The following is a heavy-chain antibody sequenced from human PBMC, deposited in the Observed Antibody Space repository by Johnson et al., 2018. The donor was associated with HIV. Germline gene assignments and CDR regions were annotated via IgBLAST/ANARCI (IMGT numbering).Heavy chain of an antibody. D-gene: IGHD6-6*01. J-gene: IGHJ3*02. V-gene: IGHV3-33*06. Sequence: QVQLVESGGGVVQPGRSLRLSCAAYGFIFNDYGMHWVRQAPGKGLEWVAVIWYDGSNKFYADSVKGRFTISRDNSKNTLYLQMNSLRAEDTAVYYCAKPLQLEEGAFDIWGQGTMVTVSS. CDR2: IWYDGSNK. CDR3: AKPLQLEEGAFDI. CDR1: GFIFNDYG.